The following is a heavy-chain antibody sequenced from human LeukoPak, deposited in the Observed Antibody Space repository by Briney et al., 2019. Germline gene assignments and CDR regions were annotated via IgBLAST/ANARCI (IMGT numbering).Heavy chain of an antibody. Sequence: GGSLRLSCAASGFTVSSNYMSWVRQAPGEGLEWVSVIYSGGSTYYADSVKGRFTISRDNSKNTLYLQMNSLRAEDTAVYYCARDPTTRGAGVDYWGQGTLVTVSS. D-gene: IGHD4-17*01. V-gene: IGHV3-66*01. CDR1: GFTVSSNY. J-gene: IGHJ4*02. CDR3: ARDPTTRGAGVDY. CDR2: IYSGGST.